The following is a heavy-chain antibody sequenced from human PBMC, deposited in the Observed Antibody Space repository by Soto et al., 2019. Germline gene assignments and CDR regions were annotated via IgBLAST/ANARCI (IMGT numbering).Heavy chain of an antibody. J-gene: IGHJ4*02. CDR1: GYTFSNYK. CDR3: ARIVSHPEF. D-gene: IGHD2-15*01. V-gene: IGHV1-46*01. Sequence: ASVKVSCKASGYTFSNYKIHWVRQAPGQGLEWMGIITPSGGSTAYAQKFQGRFTMTSDTSTSTVYMELSSLKSEDTAVYYCARIVSHPEFWGQGTLVSVSS. CDR2: ITPSGGST.